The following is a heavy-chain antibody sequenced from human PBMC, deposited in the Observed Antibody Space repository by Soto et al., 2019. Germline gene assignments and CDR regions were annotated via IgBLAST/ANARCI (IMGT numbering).Heavy chain of an antibody. CDR3: ARDSLSGTDAFDI. Sequence: QVQLVQSGAEVKKPGASVKVSCKASGYTFFNYGVTWVRQAPGQGLEWMGWISVYNGNTNYAQKLQGRVTLTTDISTSTAYKELRSLTSDETAVYYCARDSLSGTDAFDIWGQGTMVTVSS. V-gene: IGHV1-18*01. CDR2: ISVYNGNT. CDR1: GYTFFNYG. D-gene: IGHD1-26*01. J-gene: IGHJ3*02.